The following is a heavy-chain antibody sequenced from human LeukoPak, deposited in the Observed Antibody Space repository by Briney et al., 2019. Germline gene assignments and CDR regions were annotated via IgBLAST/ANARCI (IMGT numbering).Heavy chain of an antibody. D-gene: IGHD3-22*01. V-gene: IGHV4-4*02. Sequence: SGTLSLTCAVSDVSIFRSNWWSWVRQPPGKGLEWIGQISPSGSTNYSPSLKSRVTISVDKSKTQFSLKLTSVTAADTAVYYCASPTRDSSGYYMDVWGKGTTVTVSS. CDR1: DVSIFRSNW. J-gene: IGHJ6*03. CDR3: ASPTRDSSGYYMDV. CDR2: ISPSGST.